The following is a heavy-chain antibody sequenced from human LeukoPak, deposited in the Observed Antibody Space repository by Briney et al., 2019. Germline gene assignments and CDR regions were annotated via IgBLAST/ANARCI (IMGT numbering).Heavy chain of an antibody. D-gene: IGHD4-23*01. Sequence: SQTLSLTCAVSGGSISSGGYSWSWIRQHPGKGLEWIGYIYYSGSTYYNPSLKSRVTISVDTSKNQFSLKLSSVTAADTAVYYCARDYGGNHDYWGQGTLVTVSS. V-gene: IGHV4-31*11. CDR3: ARDYGGNHDY. J-gene: IGHJ4*02. CDR1: GGSISSGGYS. CDR2: IYYSGST.